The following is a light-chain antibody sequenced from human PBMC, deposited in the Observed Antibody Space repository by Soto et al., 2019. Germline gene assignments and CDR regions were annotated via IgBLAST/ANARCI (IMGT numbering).Light chain of an antibody. V-gene: IGKV3-20*01. CDR1: QSVSTY. J-gene: IGKJ3*01. CDR3: QQFGDSLT. CDR2: GAT. Sequence: EVVLTQSPATLSLSPGERATLSCRASQSVSTYLAWYQQKPGQAPRLLIYGATSRASGIPDRFSGSGSGTDFTLTISRLEPEDFAVYYCQQFGDSLTFGPGTKVDIK.